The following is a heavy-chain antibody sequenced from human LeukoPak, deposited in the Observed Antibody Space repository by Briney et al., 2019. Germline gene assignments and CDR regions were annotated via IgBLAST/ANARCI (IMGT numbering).Heavy chain of an antibody. D-gene: IGHD2-2*01. CDR2: ISGSGGST. V-gene: IGHV3-23*01. Sequence: GGSRSPSCAPSGFTFTSFAMGWVRQPPGKGRGWVSAISGSGGSTYYADSVKGRFTISRDNSKNTLYLQMNSLRAEDTAVYYCAKGVLGSTGTYAFDIWGQGTMVTVSS. CDR3: AKGVLGSTGTYAFDI. J-gene: IGHJ3*02. CDR1: GFTFTSFA.